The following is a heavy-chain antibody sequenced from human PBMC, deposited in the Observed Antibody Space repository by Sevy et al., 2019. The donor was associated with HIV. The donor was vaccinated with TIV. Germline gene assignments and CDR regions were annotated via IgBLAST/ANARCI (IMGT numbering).Heavy chain of an antibody. CDR3: ARSTYSYASGTVRESDF. J-gene: IGHJ4*01. CDR2: ISKYSNYI. CDR1: GFTFTSYS. D-gene: IGHD3-10*01. Sequence: GGSLRLSCAASGFTFTSYSMSWFRQAPGRGLEWVSSISKYSNYIHYAYSVEGRFTISRDNAQDSMSLQMTSLRAEDTALYFCARSTYSYASGTVRESDFWGQGTLVTVSS. V-gene: IGHV3-21*01.